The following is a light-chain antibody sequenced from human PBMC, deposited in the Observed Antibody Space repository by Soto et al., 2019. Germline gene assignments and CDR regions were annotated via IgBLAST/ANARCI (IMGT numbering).Light chain of an antibody. CDR1: GSNIGAGYG. J-gene: IGLJ1*01. CDR3: QSYDSNLSEV. Sequence: QSVLTQPPSVPGAPGQTVTISCTGSGSNIGAGYGVQWYQQLPGTAPRLLIYGSDDRPSGVPDRFSASVSGNSASLAITGLQTEDEAVYYCQSYDSNLSEVFGPGTKFTVL. CDR2: GSD. V-gene: IGLV1-40*01.